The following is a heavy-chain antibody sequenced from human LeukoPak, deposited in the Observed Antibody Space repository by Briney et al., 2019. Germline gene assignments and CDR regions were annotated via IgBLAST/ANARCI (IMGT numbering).Heavy chain of an antibody. D-gene: IGHD3/OR15-3a*01. CDR1: GFPYSAYA. CDR3: AKDLSSGTGRGFDH. J-gene: IGHJ4*02. CDR2: IRGSGDPA. V-gene: IGHV3-23*01. Sequence: GGSLRLSCVASGFPYSAYAMSWVRQDPNKGLEWVSGIRGSGDPAYYAESVKGRFTVYRDNFRNIVYLQMNSLRAEDTALYYCAKDLSSGTGRGFDHWGQGTLVSVSS.